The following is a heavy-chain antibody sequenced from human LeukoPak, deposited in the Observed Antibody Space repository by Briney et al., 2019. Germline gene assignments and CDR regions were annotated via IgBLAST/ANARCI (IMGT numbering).Heavy chain of an antibody. J-gene: IGHJ3*02. D-gene: IGHD2-21*02. CDR2: ISSNGGST. CDR1: GFTFSSYA. V-gene: IGHV3-64*01. CDR3: ARGLGFIVVVTSSPDAFDI. Sequence: GGSLRLSCAASGFTFSSYAMHWVRQAPGKGLEYVSAISSNGGSTYYANSVKGRFTISRDNSKNTLYLQMGSLRAEDMAVYYCARGLGFIVVVTSSPDAFDIWGQGTMVTVSS.